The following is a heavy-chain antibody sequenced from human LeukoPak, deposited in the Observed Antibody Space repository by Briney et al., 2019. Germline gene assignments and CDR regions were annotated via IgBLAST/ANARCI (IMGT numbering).Heavy chain of an antibody. D-gene: IGHD2-2*03. CDR3: ARVIGYCSSTSCYNYYYYYLDV. V-gene: IGHV4-59*11. Sequence: SETLSLTCTVSGGSISSHYWSWIRQPPGKGLEWIGYVYYSGSTNYNPSLKSRVTISVDTSKNQFSLKLSSVTAADTAVYYCARVIGYCSSTSCYNYYYYYLDVWGKGTTVTVSS. CDR2: VYYSGST. CDR1: GGSISSHY. J-gene: IGHJ6*03.